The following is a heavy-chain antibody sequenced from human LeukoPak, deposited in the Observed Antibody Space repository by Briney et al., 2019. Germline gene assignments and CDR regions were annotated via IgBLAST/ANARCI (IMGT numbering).Heavy chain of an antibody. CDR2: ISRSISYI. CDR1: GFTLSSYS. V-gene: IGHV3-21*01. CDR3: ARGSGYSYGKDAFDI. D-gene: IGHD5-18*01. Sequence: GGSLRLSCAASGFTLSSYSMNWVRQVPGKGLEWVSSISRSISYIYYADSLKGRFTISRDNAKNSLYLQMRSLRAEDTAVYYCARGSGYSYGKDAFDIWGQGTMVIVSS. J-gene: IGHJ3*02.